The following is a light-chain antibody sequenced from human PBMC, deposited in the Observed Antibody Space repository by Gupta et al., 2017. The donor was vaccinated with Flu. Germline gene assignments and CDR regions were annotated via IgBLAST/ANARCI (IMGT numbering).Light chain of an antibody. CDR3: MQGAHWPWA. V-gene: IGKV2-30*01. J-gene: IGKJ1*01. Sequence: ISCRSSQGLVYSDGNTYLHLFQQRPGQSPRRLIYQVPYRDSGVPDRFSGSGSGTDFTLKISRVEAEDVGIYFCMQGAHWPWAFGQGTTVEIK. CDR2: QVP. CDR1: QGLVYSDGNTY.